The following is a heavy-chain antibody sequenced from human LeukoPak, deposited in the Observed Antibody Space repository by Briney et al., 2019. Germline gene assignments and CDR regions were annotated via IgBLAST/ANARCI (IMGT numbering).Heavy chain of an antibody. D-gene: IGHD5-24*01. V-gene: IGHV3-23*01. CDR2: ISGSGGST. Sequence: GRSLRLSCAASGFTFSSYAMSWVRQAPGKGLEWVSAISGSGGSTYYADSVKGRFTISRDNSKNTLYLQMNSLRAEDTAVYYCAKGGDGYNMGLYAFDIWGQGTMVTVSS. CDR1: GFTFSSYA. J-gene: IGHJ3*02. CDR3: AKGGDGYNMGLYAFDI.